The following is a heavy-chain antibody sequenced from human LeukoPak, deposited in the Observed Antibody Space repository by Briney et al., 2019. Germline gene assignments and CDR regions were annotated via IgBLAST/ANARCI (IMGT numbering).Heavy chain of an antibody. D-gene: IGHD3-10*01. J-gene: IGHJ4*02. CDR1: GGSISSYY. V-gene: IGHV4-59*01. CDR2: IYYSGST. Sequence: PSETLSLTCTVSGGSISSYYWSWIRQPPGKGLEWIGYIYYSGSTNYNPSLKSRVTISVDTSKNQFSLKLSSVTAADTAVYYCARVISPDPPGSYYNGIDYWGQGTLVTVSS. CDR3: ARVISPDPPGSYYNGIDY.